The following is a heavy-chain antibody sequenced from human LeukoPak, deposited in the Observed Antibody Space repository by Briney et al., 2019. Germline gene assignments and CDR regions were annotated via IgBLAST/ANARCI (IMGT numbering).Heavy chain of an antibody. CDR3: ARASGWYIPYYFDY. D-gene: IGHD6-19*01. V-gene: IGHV3-7*01. CDR1: GFTFSSYW. Sequence: HPGGSLRLSCAASGFTFSSYWMSWVRQAPGKGLEWVANIKQDGSEKYYVDSVKGRFTISRDNAKNSLYLQMNSLRAEDTAVYYCARASGWYIPYYFDYWGQGTLVTVSS. J-gene: IGHJ4*02. CDR2: IKQDGSEK.